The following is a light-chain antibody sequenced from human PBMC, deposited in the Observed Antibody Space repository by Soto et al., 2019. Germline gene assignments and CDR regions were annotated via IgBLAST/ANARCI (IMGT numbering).Light chain of an antibody. J-gene: IGKJ4*01. V-gene: IGKV3-11*01. CDR2: DAS. Sequence: EIVLTQSPATLSFSPGERATLSFRASQSVSSYLAWYQQKPGQAPRLLIYDASNRATGIPARFSGSGSGTDLTLTISSLEPEDFAVYDCQQRSNWPPLTFGGGTKVEI. CDR3: QQRSNWPPLT. CDR1: QSVSSY.